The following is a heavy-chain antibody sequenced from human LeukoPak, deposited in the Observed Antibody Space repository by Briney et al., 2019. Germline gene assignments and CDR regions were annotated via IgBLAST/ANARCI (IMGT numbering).Heavy chain of an antibody. J-gene: IGHJ2*01. V-gene: IGHV4-34*01. CDR1: GGSFSGYY. Sequence: SETLSLTCAVYGGSFSGYYWSWIRQPPGKGLEWIGEINHSGSTNYNPSLKSRVTISVDTSKNQFSLKLSSVTAADTAVYYCARGGRWYVVLWYFDLWGRGTLGTVSS. CDR3: ARGGRWYVVLWYFDL. CDR2: INHSGST. D-gene: IGHD4-23*01.